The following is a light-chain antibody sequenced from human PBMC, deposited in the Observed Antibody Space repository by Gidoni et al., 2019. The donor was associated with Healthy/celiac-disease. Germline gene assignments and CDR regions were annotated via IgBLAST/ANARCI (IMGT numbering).Light chain of an antibody. CDR1: QSISSY. J-gene: IGKJ4*01. CDR2: AAS. V-gene: IGKV1-39*01. Sequence: DIQMTQSPSSLSASVGDRVTITCRASQSISSYLNLYQQKPGKAPKLLIYAASSLQSGVPSRFSGSGSGTDFTLTISSLQPEDFAPYYCQQSYSTPLTFXGGTKLEI. CDR3: QQSYSTPLT.